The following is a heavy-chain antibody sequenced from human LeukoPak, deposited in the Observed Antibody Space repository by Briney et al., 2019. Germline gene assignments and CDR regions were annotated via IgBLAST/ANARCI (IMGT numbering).Heavy chain of an antibody. CDR3: ARGPSSHYGGAFDY. Sequence: PEASVKVSCKASGYTFTSYGISWVRQAPGQGLEWMGWISAYNRNTNYAQKLQGRVTMTTDTSTSTAYMELRSLRSDDTAVYYCARGPSSHYGGAFDYWGQGTLVTVSS. V-gene: IGHV1-18*01. CDR1: GYTFTSYG. D-gene: IGHD4-23*01. CDR2: ISAYNRNT. J-gene: IGHJ4*02.